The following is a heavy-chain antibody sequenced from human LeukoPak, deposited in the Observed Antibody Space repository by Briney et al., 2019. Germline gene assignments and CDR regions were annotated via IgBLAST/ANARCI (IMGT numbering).Heavy chain of an antibody. CDR2: INRSGST. CDR3: ARKARGITMVRGVIYYYYYMDV. J-gene: IGHJ6*03. Sequence: SETLSLTCAVYGGSFSGYYWNWIRQPPGKGLEWIGEINRSGSTNYNPSLKSRVTISEDTSKNQFSLKLSSVTAADTAVYYCARKARGITMVRGVIYYYYYMDVWGKGTTVTVSS. CDR1: GGSFSGYY. V-gene: IGHV4-34*01. D-gene: IGHD3-10*01.